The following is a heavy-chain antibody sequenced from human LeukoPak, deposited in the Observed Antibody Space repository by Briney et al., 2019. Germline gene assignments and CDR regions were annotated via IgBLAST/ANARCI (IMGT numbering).Heavy chain of an antibody. CDR1: GFSFPDYW. CDR2: INPSDSNT. Sequence: GESLKISCKASGFSFPDYWIGWVRQMPGKGLEWMGIINPSDSNTRYSPSFQGQVNISADKSISSAYVQLSALKASDTAMYYCARRPAHCGGDCYPEFWGQGTLVTVSS. J-gene: IGHJ4*02. D-gene: IGHD2-21*02. V-gene: IGHV5-51*01. CDR3: ARRPAHCGGDCYPEF.